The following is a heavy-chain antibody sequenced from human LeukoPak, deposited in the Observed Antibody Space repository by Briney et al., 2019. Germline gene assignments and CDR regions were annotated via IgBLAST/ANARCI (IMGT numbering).Heavy chain of an antibody. CDR1: GGSISSSSAY. D-gene: IGHD3-22*01. J-gene: IGHJ6*02. V-gene: IGHV4-39*02. Sequence: SETLSLTCTVSGGSISSSSAYWGWIRQPPGKGLEWIGSIYYSKNTYYNPSLKSPVTISADTSKNQFSLTLGSVIAADTAVYYCARGYRYYDSSARDYYYYGMDVWGQGTT. CDR3: ARGYRYYDSSARDYYYYGMDV. CDR2: IYYSKNT.